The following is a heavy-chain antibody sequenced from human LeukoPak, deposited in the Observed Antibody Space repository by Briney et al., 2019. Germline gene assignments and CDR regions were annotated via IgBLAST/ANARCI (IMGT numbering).Heavy chain of an antibody. CDR2: IYTSGST. J-gene: IGHJ4*02. CDR3: ARGIVGARVDFDY. D-gene: IGHD1-26*01. CDR1: GGSISSGSYY. V-gene: IGHV4-61*02. Sequence: TLSLTCTVSGGSISSGSYYWSWIRQPAGKGLEWIGRIYTSGSTNYNPSLKSRVTISVDTSKNQFSLKLSSVTAADTAVYYCARGIVGARVDFDYWGQGTLVTVSS.